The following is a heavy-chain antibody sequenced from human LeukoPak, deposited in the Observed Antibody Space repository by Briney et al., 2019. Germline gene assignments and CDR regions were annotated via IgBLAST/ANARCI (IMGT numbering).Heavy chain of an antibody. J-gene: IGHJ6*02. V-gene: IGHV4-30-2*01. CDR3: ARPIFGVVIMSPYYYYGMDV. CDR2: IYHSGST. D-gene: IGHD3-3*01. CDR1: GGSISSGGYS. Sequence: SQTLSLTCAVSGGSISSGGYSWSWIRQPPGKGLEWIGYIYHSGSTYYNPSLKSRVTISVGRSKNQFSLKLSSVTAADTAVYYCARPIFGVVIMSPYYYYGMDVWGQGTTVTVSS.